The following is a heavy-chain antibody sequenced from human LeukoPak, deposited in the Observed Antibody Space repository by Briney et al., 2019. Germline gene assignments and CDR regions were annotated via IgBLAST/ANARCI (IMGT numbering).Heavy chain of an antibody. CDR3: ARGYDYVWGSYRRYNYFDY. D-gene: IGHD3-16*02. Sequence: PSETLSLTCAVYGGSFSGYYWSWIRQPPGKGLEWIGEINHSGSTNYNPSLKSRVTISVDTSKNQFSLELSSVTAADTAVYYCARGYDYVWGSYRRYNYFDYWGQGTLVTVSS. CDR2: INHSGST. J-gene: IGHJ4*02. CDR1: GGSFSGYY. V-gene: IGHV4-34*01.